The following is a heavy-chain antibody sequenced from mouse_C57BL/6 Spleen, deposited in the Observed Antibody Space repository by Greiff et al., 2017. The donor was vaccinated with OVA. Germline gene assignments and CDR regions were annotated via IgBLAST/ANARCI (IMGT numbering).Heavy chain of an antibody. D-gene: IGHD2-4*01. CDR1: GYTFTSYG. Sequence: QVQLQQSGAELARPGASVKLSCKASGYTFTSYGISWVKQRTGQGLEWIGEIYPRSGNTYYNEKFKGKATLTADKSSSTAYMELRSLTSEDSAVYFCAREDYDYGGAWFAYWGQGTLVTVSA. V-gene: IGHV1-81*01. CDR3: AREDYDYGGAWFAY. J-gene: IGHJ3*01. CDR2: IYPRSGNT.